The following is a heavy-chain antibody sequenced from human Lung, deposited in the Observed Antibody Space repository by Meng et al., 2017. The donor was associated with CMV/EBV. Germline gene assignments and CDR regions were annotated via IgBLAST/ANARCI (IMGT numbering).Heavy chain of an antibody. J-gene: IGHJ6*02. D-gene: IGHD5-18*01. CDR2: ISYDGSNK. V-gene: IGHV3-30*04. Sequence: GESXKISCAASGFTFTTYAMHWVRQAPGKGLEWVAVISYDGSNKYYADSVKGRFTISRDNSKNTLYLQMSSLRTVDTAVYSCARGEQLWLPLDVWGQGTTVTVSS. CDR1: GFTFTTYA. CDR3: ARGEQLWLPLDV.